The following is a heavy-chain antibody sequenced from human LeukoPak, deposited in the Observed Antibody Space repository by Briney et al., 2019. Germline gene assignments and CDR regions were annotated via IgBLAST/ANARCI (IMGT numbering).Heavy chain of an antibody. CDR3: ARAGIAAAGKADFDY. CDR1: GGSISSYY. J-gene: IGHJ4*02. V-gene: IGHV4-59*01. CDR2: IYYSGST. Sequence: PSETPSLTCTVSGGSISSYYWSWIRQPPGKGLEWIGYIYYSGSTNYNPSLKSRVTISVDTSKNQFSLKLSSVTAADTAVYYCARAGIAAAGKADFDYWGQGTLVTVSS. D-gene: IGHD6-13*01.